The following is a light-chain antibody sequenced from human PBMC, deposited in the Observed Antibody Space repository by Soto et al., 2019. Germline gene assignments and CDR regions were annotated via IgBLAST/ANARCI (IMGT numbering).Light chain of an antibody. Sequence: EIVLTQSPDTLSLSPGQRATLSSWASQSVGSSLIWYQQQPGQAPRLLIYDAFNRATGIPARFSASGSGTDFTLTIGSLEPEDFAVYYCQQRTYWPWTFGQGTKVDI. J-gene: IGKJ1*01. V-gene: IGKV3-11*01. CDR3: QQRTYWPWT. CDR2: DAF. CDR1: QSVGSS.